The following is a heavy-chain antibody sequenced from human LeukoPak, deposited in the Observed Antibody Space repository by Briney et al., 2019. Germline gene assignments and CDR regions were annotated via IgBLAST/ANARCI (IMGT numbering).Heavy chain of an antibody. V-gene: IGHV1-2*04. Sequence: ASVKVSCKASGYTFTGYYMHWVRQAPGQGLEWMGWINPNSGGTNYAQKFQGWVTTTRDTSISTAYMELSRLRSDDTAVYYCAREYSSSSYYYYGMDVWGQGTTVTVSS. J-gene: IGHJ6*02. CDR2: INPNSGGT. CDR3: AREYSSSSYYYYGMDV. CDR1: GYTFTGYY. D-gene: IGHD6-6*01.